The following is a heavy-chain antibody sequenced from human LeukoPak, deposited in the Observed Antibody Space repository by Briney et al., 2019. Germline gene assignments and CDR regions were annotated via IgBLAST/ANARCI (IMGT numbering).Heavy chain of an antibody. CDR1: GFPFSNYW. D-gene: IGHD3-3*01. V-gene: IGHV3-74*01. J-gene: IGHJ3*02. CDR3: AKDLEWETIGGAFDI. CDR2: INPDGTTT. Sequence: PGGSLRLSCAVSGFPFSNYWIHWVRQAPGKGLVWLSQINPDGTTTTYADAVKGRFTVSRDNAKNTLYLQMNSLRAEDTAVYYCAKDLEWETIGGAFDIWGQGTMVTVSS.